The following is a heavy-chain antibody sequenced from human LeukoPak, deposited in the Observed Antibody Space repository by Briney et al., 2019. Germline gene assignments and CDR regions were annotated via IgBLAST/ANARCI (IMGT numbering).Heavy chain of an antibody. V-gene: IGHV4-39*07. J-gene: IGHJ4*02. CDR1: GGSISSSSYY. CDR3: AYSSGYFSLDY. D-gene: IGHD3-22*01. Sequence: SETLSLTCTVSGGSISSSSYYWGWIRQPPGKGLEWIGSIYYSGSTYYNPSLKSRVTISVDTSKNQFSLKLSSVTAADTAVYYCAYSSGYFSLDYWGQGTLVTVSS. CDR2: IYYSGST.